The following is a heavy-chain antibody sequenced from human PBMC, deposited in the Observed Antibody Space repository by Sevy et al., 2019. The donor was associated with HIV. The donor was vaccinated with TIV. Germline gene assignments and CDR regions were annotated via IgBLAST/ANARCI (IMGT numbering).Heavy chain of an antibody. V-gene: IGHV3-48*02. Sequence: GGSLRLSCAASGFTFSSYSMNWVRQAPGKGLEWVSYISSSSSTIYYAYSVKGRFTISRDNAKNSLYLQMNSLRDEDTAVYYCASDPGVMTDDAFDIWGQGTMVTVSS. D-gene: IGHD3-16*01. CDR1: GFTFSSYS. CDR2: ISSSSSTI. CDR3: ASDPGVMTDDAFDI. J-gene: IGHJ3*02.